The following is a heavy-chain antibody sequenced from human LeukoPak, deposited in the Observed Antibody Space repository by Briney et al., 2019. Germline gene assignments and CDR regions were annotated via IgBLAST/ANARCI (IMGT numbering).Heavy chain of an antibody. CDR1: GYTFTSYG. D-gene: IGHD6-13*01. V-gene: IGHV1-18*01. CDR3: ARDHGRYSYSGSHHFDY. J-gene: IGHJ4*02. CDR2: ISAYNGNT. Sequence: ASVKVSCKASGYTFTSYGISWVRQAPGQGLEWMGWISAYNGNTNYAQKLQGRVTMTTDTSTSTAYMELRSLRSDDTAVYYCARDHGRYSYSGSHHFDYWGQGTLVTVSS.